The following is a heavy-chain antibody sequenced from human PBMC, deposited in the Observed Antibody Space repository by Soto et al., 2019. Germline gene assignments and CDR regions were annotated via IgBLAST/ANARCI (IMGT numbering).Heavy chain of an antibody. D-gene: IGHD1-26*01. CDR3: ARDQVGVTHFEY. CDR1: DSISTYY. CDR2: IYYMGRT. J-gene: IGHJ4*02. Sequence: SETLSLTCTVDSISTYYWNWIRQSPGKGLEWIGYIYYMGRTNYNPSLRSRVTMSIDTSRNQFSLKLRSVTAADTAVYYCARDQVGVTHFEYWGQGALVTVSS. V-gene: IGHV4-59*01.